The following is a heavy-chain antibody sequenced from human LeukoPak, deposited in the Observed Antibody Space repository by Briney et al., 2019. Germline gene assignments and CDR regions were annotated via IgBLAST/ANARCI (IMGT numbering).Heavy chain of an antibody. CDR2: ISAYNGNT. Sequence: ASVKVSCKASGYTFTSYGISWVRQAPGQGLEWMGWISAYNGNTNYAQKLQGRVTMTTDTSASTAYMELRSLRSDDTAVYYCARDRPVLLWFGELSVYYGMDVWGKGTTVTVSS. CDR1: GYTFTSYG. CDR3: ARDRPVLLWFGELSVYYGMDV. J-gene: IGHJ6*04. V-gene: IGHV1-18*01. D-gene: IGHD3-10*01.